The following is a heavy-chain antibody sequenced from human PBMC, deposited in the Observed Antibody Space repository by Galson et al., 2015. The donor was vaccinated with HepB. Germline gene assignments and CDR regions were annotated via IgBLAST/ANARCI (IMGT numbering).Heavy chain of an antibody. CDR1: GGSISSSSYY. CDR3: ARHIYDFWSLEPFDI. Sequence: QVQLQESGPGLVKPSETLSLTCTVSGGSISSSSYYWGWIRQPPGKGLEWIGSIYYSGSTYYNPSLKSRVTISVDTSKNQFSLKLSSVTAADTAVYYCARHIYDFWSLEPFDIWGQGTMVTVSS. V-gene: IGHV4-39*01. CDR2: IYYSGST. D-gene: IGHD3-3*01. J-gene: IGHJ3*02.